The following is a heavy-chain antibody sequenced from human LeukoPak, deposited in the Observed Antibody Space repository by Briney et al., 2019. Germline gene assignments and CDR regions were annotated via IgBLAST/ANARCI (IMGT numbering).Heavy chain of an antibody. V-gene: IGHV1-18*01. CDR2: ISAYNGNT. Sequence: ASVKVSCKASGYTFTNYGITWVRQAPGQGLEWVGWISAYNGNTNYAQKLQGRVTMTTDTSTSTAYMELRSLRSDDTAVYYCARDLTVGVGAHYWGQGTLVTVSS. CDR1: GYTFTNYG. D-gene: IGHD1-26*01. CDR3: ARDLTVGVGAHY. J-gene: IGHJ4*02.